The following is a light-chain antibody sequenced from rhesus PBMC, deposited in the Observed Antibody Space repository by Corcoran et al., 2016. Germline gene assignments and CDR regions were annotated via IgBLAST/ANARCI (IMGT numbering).Light chain of an antibody. J-gene: IGKJ3*01. Sequence: DIQMTQSPSSLSASVGDRVTITCRASQGISNWLAWYQQKPGKAPKLLIYRASNLEIGVPSRFSGSGSGTDFTLTISSLQPEDIETYYCQQHDYSPFTFGPGTKLDIK. V-gene: IGKV1-69*01. CDR3: QQHDYSPFT. CDR1: QGISNW. CDR2: RAS.